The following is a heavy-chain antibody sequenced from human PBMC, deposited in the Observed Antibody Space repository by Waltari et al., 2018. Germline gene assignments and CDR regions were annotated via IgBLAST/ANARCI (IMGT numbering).Heavy chain of an antibody. V-gene: IGHV4-61*02. Sequence: QVQLQESGPGLVKPSQTLSLTCTVSGGSIRNGNYYWSWIRQPAGKRLEWIGRISASGSTKYNPSLKSRVTISVDTNQFSLRLTSVTAADTAVYSCARDGPIYDPFTGYSTWFDPWGQGTLVTVSS. D-gene: IGHD3-9*01. CDR3: ARDGPIYDPFTGYSTWFDP. J-gene: IGHJ5*02. CDR1: GGSIRNGNYY. CDR2: ISASGST.